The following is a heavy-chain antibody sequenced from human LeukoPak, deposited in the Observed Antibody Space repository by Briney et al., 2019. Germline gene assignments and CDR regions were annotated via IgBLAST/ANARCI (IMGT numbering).Heavy chain of an antibody. V-gene: IGHV3-30*17. CDR2: ISYDGSNK. CDR1: GFTFSAYA. J-gene: IGHJ3*02. Sequence: GRSLRLSCAASGFTFSAYAMHCVRQAPGKGLEWGAVISYDGSNKYYADSVKGRFTISGDKSKDTLYLQMNSLRPEDTAVYYCARGPGPIAGAKNPVDIWGQGTMVTVSS. CDR3: ARGPGPIAGAKNPVDI. D-gene: IGHD1-26*01.